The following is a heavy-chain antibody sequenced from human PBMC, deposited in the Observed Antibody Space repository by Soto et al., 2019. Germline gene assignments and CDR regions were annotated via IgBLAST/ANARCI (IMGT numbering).Heavy chain of an antibody. D-gene: IGHD2-2*01. CDR3: ARDYCNSPGCSAEHFDY. CDR2: IYPGDSDT. V-gene: IGHV5-51*01. J-gene: IGHJ4*02. Sequence: GESLKISCKGSGYSFTSYWIGWVRQMPGKGLEWMGIIYPGDSDTRYSPPFQGQVTISADKSISTAYLQWSSLKASDTAMYYCARDYCNSPGCSAEHFDYWGRGTQVTVSS. CDR1: GYSFTSYW.